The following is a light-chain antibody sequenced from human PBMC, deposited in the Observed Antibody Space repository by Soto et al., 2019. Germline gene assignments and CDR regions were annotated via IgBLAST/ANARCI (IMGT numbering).Light chain of an antibody. V-gene: IGKV3-11*01. CDR2: DIF. J-gene: IGKJ5*01. CDR1: QSVGSD. CDR3: QRRSNWPPVIT. Sequence: EIVMTQSPATLSVSPGERATLSCRASQSVGSDLAWYQQKPGQAPRLVIYDIFTRATGVPTRISGSGSATDFTLTISSLEPEDFAVYYCQRRSNWPPVITFGQGTRLEIK.